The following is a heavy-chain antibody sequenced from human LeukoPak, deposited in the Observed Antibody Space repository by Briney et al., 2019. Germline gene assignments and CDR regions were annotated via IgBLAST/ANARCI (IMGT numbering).Heavy chain of an antibody. CDR3: ARASRAAMYNRFDP. D-gene: IGHD2-2*01. Sequence: PSETLSLTCTVSGGSISSYYWSWIRQPPGKGLEWIGYIYYSGSTNYNPFLKSRVTISVDTSKNQFSLKLSSVTAADTAVYYCARASRAAMYNRFDPRGQGTLVTVSS. V-gene: IGHV4-59*01. CDR1: GGSISSYY. J-gene: IGHJ5*02. CDR2: IYYSGST.